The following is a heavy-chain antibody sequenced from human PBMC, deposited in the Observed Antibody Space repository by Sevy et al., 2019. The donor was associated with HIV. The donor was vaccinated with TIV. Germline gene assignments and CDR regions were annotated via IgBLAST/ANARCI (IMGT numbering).Heavy chain of an antibody. D-gene: IGHD2-21*02. J-gene: IGHJ5*02. V-gene: IGHV4-59*12. CDR1: YGPISAYY. Sequence: SETLSLTCSVSYGPISAYYWYWIRQSPGKGLEWIGSIHYTGSTDYNPSLKSRVTMSLDTSKNQFSLQLKSVTAADTALYYCARAPPVRSGDDSLNWFDPWGQGTLVTVSS. CDR3: ARAPPVRSGDDSLNWFDP. CDR2: IHYTGST.